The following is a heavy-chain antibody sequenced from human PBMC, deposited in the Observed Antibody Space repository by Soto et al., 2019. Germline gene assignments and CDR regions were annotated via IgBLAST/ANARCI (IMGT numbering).Heavy chain of an antibody. V-gene: IGHV4-59*01. CDR3: ARSFSLDPAAGIDY. D-gene: IGHD5-18*01. CDR2: IYYSGTT. CDR1: GGSISNYY. J-gene: IGHJ4*02. Sequence: PSETLSLTCTVSGGSISNYYWSWIRQPPGKGLEWIGSIYYSGTTNYNPSLMSRVTISVDTSKNQFSLQLNSVTAADTAVYYCARSFSLDPAAGIDYWGQGTLVTVSS.